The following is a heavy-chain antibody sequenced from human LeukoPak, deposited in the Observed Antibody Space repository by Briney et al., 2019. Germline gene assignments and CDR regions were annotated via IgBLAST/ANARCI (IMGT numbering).Heavy chain of an antibody. J-gene: IGHJ4*02. CDR3: ARMSDSSGYYQDDY. V-gene: IGHV1-3*01. CDR1: GYTFTSYA. CDR2: INAGNGNT. Sequence: ASVKVSCKASGYTFTSYAMHWVRQAPGQRLEWMGWINAGNGNTKYSQKFQGRATITRDTSASTAYMEPSSLRSEDTAVYYCARMSDSSGYYQDDYWGQGTLVTVSS. D-gene: IGHD3-22*01.